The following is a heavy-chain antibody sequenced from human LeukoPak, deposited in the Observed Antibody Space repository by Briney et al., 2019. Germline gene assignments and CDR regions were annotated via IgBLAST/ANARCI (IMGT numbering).Heavy chain of an antibody. CDR2: IYYSGST. D-gene: IGHD6-19*01. CDR1: GGSISSSSYY. Sequence: SETLSLTCTVSGGSISSSSYYWGWIRQPPGKGLEWIGSIYYSGSTYYNPSLKSRVTISVDTSKNQFSLKLSSVTAADTAVCYCARQAYSSGWYSGYWGQGTLVTVSS. J-gene: IGHJ4*02. V-gene: IGHV4-39*01. CDR3: ARQAYSSGWYSGY.